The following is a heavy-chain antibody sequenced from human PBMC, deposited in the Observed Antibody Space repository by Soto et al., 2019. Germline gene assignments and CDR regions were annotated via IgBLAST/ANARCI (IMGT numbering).Heavy chain of an antibody. Sequence: QVQLQQWGAGLLKPSEXXSLTCAVYGGSFSGXXXXXVRQTPRKGLEWIGEINHSGSTNYNPSLKSRLTISVDTPKNQFSLKLSSVTAADTALYYCVACDYGDYPRYWGQGSLVTVSS. D-gene: IGHD4-17*01. V-gene: IGHV4-34*01. CDR3: VACDYGDYPRY. CDR1: GGSFSGXX. CDR2: INHSGST. J-gene: IGHJ4*02.